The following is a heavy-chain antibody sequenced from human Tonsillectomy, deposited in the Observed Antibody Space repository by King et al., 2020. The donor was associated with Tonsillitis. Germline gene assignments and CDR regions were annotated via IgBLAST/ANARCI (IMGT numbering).Heavy chain of an antibody. CDR2: IRYEGSNK. CDR1: GFTFSSYG. CDR3: AKLRAGSGQTY. Sequence: VQLVESGGGVVQPGGSLRLSCAASGFTFSSYGMHWVRRAPGKGLEWVAFIRYEGSNKYYADSVKGRFTISRDNSKNTLYLQMNSLRAEDTAVYYCAKLRAGSGQTYWGQGTLVTVSS. V-gene: IGHV3-30*02. D-gene: IGHD6-19*01. J-gene: IGHJ4*02.